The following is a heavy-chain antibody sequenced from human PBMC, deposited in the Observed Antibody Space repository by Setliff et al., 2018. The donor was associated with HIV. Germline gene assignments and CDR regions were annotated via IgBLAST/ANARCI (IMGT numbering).Heavy chain of an antibody. CDR2: IYYTGST. V-gene: IGHV4-59*01. D-gene: IGHD1-1*01. CDR3: ARNSQKGIQPLLLAS. Sequence: PSETLSLTCTVSGGSISTYFWSWVRQTPGKGLEWIGYIYYTGSTSFNPSFRSRVTISVDTSKNQFSLMLDSVPAADTAVYYCARNSQKGIQPLLLASWGPGTLVTVSS. CDR1: GGSISTYF. J-gene: IGHJ4*02.